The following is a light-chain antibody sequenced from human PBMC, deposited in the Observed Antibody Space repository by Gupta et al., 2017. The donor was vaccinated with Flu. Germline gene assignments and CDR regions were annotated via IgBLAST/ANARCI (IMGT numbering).Light chain of an antibody. CDR1: QSVLHSSNNKNY. CDR3: QQYYDIPVT. CDR2: WAS. J-gene: IGKJ4*01. Sequence: DIVMTQSPDSLAVSLGERATINCKSSQSVLHSSNNKNYLAWYQQKPGQPPKLLIYWASTRESGVPDRFSGSGSGTDFTLTTSSLQAEDVAVYYCQQYYDIPVTFGGGTKVEIK. V-gene: IGKV4-1*01.